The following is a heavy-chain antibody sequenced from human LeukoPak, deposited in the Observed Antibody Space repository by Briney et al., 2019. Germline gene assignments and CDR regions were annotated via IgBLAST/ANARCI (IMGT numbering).Heavy chain of an antibody. CDR3: ARRGVADVFDP. V-gene: IGHV1-18*04. Sequence: ASVKVSCKASGYTFISYYMHWVRQAPGQGLEWMGWISAYNGNTNYAQKLQGRVTMTTDTSTSTAYMELRSLRSDDTAVYYCARRGVADVFDPWGQGTLVTVSS. D-gene: IGHD6-19*01. J-gene: IGHJ5*02. CDR1: GYTFISYY. CDR2: ISAYNGNT.